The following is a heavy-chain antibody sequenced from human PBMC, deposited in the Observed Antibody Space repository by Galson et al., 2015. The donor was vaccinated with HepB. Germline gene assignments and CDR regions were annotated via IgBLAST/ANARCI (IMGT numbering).Heavy chain of an antibody. J-gene: IGHJ5*02. V-gene: IGHV3-48*02. D-gene: IGHD2-15*01. Sequence: LRLSCAASGFTFSSYSMNWVRQAPGKGLEWVSYISSSSTIYYADSVKGRFTISRDNAKNSLYLQMNSLRDEDTAVYYCARKGSLDPWGQGTLVTVSS. CDR1: GFTFSSYS. CDR2: ISSSSTI. CDR3: ARKGSLDP.